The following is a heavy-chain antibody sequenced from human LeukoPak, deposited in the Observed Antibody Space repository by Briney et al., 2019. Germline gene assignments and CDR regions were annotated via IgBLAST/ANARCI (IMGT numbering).Heavy chain of an antibody. CDR1: GYTFTGYY. D-gene: IGHD4-17*01. V-gene: IGHV1-2*02. Sequence: ASVKVSCKASGYTFTGYYMHWVRQAPGQGLEWMGWINPNSGGTNYAQKFQGRVTMTRDTSISTAYMELSRLRSEDTAVYYCARVLGTVTTGYYGMDVWGQGTTVTVSS. CDR2: INPNSGGT. CDR3: ARVLGTVTTGYYGMDV. J-gene: IGHJ6*02.